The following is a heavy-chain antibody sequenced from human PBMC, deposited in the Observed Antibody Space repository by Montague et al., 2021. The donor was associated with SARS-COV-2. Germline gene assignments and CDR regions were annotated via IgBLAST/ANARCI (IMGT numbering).Heavy chain of an antibody. D-gene: IGHD4-17*01. CDR1: GGSISSASYY. CDR2: IYSTVNT. J-gene: IGHJ5*02. Sequence: TLSLTCTVSGGSISSASYYWSWIRPPAGKGLEWIGHIYSTVNTNYNLSLKSRVTISVDLSKNQFSLKMTSVTAADTAAYYCARAPHDYGWFDPWGQGTLVTVSS. CDR3: ARAPHDYGWFDP. V-gene: IGHV4-61*09.